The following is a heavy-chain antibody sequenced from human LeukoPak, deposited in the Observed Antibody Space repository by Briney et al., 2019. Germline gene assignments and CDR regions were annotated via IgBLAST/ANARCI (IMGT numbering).Heavy chain of an antibody. CDR2: IRNKAQSYTT. CDR3: ARGGLLFSGNYGIDF. Sequence: GGSLRLSCAASGFTFSDHDMDWVRQAPGKGLEWVGRIRNKAQSYTTEYAASVKDRFTVSRDDSKNSLYLQIDSLKTEDTAVYYCARGGLLFSGNYGIDFWGQGTLLTVSS. J-gene: IGHJ4*02. V-gene: IGHV3-72*01. CDR1: GFTFSDHD. D-gene: IGHD1-26*01.